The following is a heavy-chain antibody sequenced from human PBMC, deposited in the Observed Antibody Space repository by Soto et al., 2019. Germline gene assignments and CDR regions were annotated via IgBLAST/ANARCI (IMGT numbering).Heavy chain of an antibody. J-gene: IGHJ4*02. CDR3: ARAGVVAAFDY. V-gene: IGHV4-39*01. CDR2: IYYSGST. CDR1: GGSISSSSYY. D-gene: IGHD2-15*01. Sequence: QLQLQESGPGLVKPSETLSLTCTVSGGSISSSSYYWGWIRQPPGKGLEWIGSIYYSGSTYYNPSLKSRVTISVDTSKNQFSLKLSSVTAADTAVYYCARAGVVAAFDYWGQGTLVTVSS.